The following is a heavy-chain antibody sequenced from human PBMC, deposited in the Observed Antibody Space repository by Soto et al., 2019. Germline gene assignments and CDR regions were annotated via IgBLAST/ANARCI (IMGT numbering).Heavy chain of an antibody. J-gene: IGHJ4*02. CDR2: ISYDGTTK. CDR3: ATDPDTMFDY. Sequence: QVQLVESGGGVVQPGRSLRLSCAASGFTFSSHGMHWVRQAPGKGLEWVAVISYDGTTKYYADSVKGRFTISRDNSKNTLYIQMNSLRAEDTDVYYCATDPDTMFDYWGQGTLVTVSS. V-gene: IGHV3-30*03. CDR1: GFTFSSHG. D-gene: IGHD2-2*01.